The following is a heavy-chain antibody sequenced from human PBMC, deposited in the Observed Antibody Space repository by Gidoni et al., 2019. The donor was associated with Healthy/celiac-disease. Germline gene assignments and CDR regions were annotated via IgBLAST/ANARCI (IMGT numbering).Heavy chain of an antibody. D-gene: IGHD1-20*01. Sequence: QVQLVQSGAEVKKPGVSVKVSCKASGYTFTGYYIHWVRQAPGQGLEWMGWISPNSRYTNYAQKFQGRITLTRYTAISTASMELSRLRSDDTAVYYCARGYNQDNWFDPWGQGTLVTVSS. CDR2: ISPNSRYT. CDR3: ARGYNQDNWFDP. CDR1: GYTFTGYY. J-gene: IGHJ5*02. V-gene: IGHV1-2*02.